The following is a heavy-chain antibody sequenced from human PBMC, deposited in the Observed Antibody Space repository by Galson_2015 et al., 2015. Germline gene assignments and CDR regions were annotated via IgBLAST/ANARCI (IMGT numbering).Heavy chain of an antibody. Sequence: CAISGDSVSSNSAAWNWIRQSPSRGLEWLGRTYYRSKWYNDYAVSVMSRITINPDTSKNQFSLQLNSVTPEDTAVYYCARDNAGADSYNYYMDVWGKGTTVTVSS. CDR1: GDSVSSNSAA. CDR2: TYYRSKWYN. J-gene: IGHJ6*03. V-gene: IGHV6-1*01. CDR3: ARDNAGADSYNYYMDV. D-gene: IGHD2-8*02.